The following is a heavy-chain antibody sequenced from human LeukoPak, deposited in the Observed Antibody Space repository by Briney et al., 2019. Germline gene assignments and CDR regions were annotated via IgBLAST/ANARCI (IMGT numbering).Heavy chain of an antibody. V-gene: IGHV4-39*06. J-gene: IGHJ4*02. D-gene: IGHD5-24*01. Sequence: SETLSLTCSVSGASISSSSHYWRCTRQPPGKGLEWNPSIHYTGSTYYNPSLNTLITIPVETSKYLFPLTLTSVATAVPACFSCARGGQEGYNYPYLDYWDQGTVVSVSS. CDR3: ARGGQEGYNYPYLDY. CDR2: IHYTGST. CDR1: GASISSSSHY.